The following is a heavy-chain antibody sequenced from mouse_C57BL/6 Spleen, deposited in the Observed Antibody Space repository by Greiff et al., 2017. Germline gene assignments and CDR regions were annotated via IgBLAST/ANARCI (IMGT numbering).Heavy chain of an antibody. CDR2: INPSTGGT. V-gene: IGHV1-42*01. CDR3: ARWGDYFDY. CDR1: GYSFTGYY. J-gene: IGHJ2*01. Sequence: EVKLMESGPELVKPGASVKISCKASGYSFTGYYMNWVKQSPEKSLEWIGEINPSTGGTTYNQKFKAKATLTVDKSSSTAYMQLKSLTSEDSAVYYCARWGDYFDYWGQGTTLTVSS.